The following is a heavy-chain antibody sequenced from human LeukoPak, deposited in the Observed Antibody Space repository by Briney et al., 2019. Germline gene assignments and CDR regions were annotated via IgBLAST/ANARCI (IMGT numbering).Heavy chain of an antibody. Sequence: ASVKVSCKASGYTFTNHYMYWVRQAPGQGLEWMGIIIPSDGSTSYAQKFQGRVTMTRDMSTSTVYMELSSLRSEDTAVYYCALEDCSGGSCYSHHDAFDIWGQGTMVTVSS. CDR2: IIPSDGST. V-gene: IGHV1-46*01. J-gene: IGHJ3*02. CDR3: ALEDCSGGSCYSHHDAFDI. D-gene: IGHD2-15*01. CDR1: GYTFTNHY.